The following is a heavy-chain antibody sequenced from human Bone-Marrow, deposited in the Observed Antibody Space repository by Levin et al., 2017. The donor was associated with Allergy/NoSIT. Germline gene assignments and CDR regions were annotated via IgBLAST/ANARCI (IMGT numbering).Heavy chain of an antibody. CDR1: GFTFSSYA. D-gene: IGHD3-3*01. J-gene: IGHJ6*03. V-gene: IGHV3-23*01. Sequence: SCAASGFTFSSYAMSWVRQAPGKGLEWVSAISGSGGSTYYADSVKGRFTISRDNSKNMLYLQMNSLRAEDTAVYYCAKVTNDFWLPMPTYYYYYYMDVWGKGTTVTVSS. CDR3: AKVTNDFWLPMPTYYYYYYMDV. CDR2: ISGSGGST.